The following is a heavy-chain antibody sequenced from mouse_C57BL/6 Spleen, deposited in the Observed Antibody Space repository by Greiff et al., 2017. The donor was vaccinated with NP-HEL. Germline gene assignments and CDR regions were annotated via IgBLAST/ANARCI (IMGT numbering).Heavy chain of an antibody. CDR2: IYPGDGDT. V-gene: IGHV1-82*01. J-gene: IGHJ2*01. Sequence: VQGVESGPELVKPGASVKISCKASGYAFSSSWMNWVKQRPGKGLEWIGRIYPGDGDTNYNGKFKGKATLTADKSSSTAYMQLSSLTSEDSAVYFCARWGNYYGSFDYWGQGTTLTVSS. CDR1: GYAFSSSW. D-gene: IGHD1-1*01. CDR3: ARWGNYYGSFDY.